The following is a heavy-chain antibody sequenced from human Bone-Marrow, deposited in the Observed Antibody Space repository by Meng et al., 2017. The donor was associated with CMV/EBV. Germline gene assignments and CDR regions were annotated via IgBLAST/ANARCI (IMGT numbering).Heavy chain of an antibody. D-gene: IGHD6-13*01. CDR2: FDPEDGET. V-gene: IGHV1-24*01. Sequence: ASVKVSCKVSGYTLTELSMHWVRQAPGKGLEWMGGFDPEDGETIYAQKFQGRVTMTEDTSTDTAYMELSSLRSEDTAVYYCARETKGGVSSRREEYSSSWYPRGWFDPWGQGTLVTVSS. J-gene: IGHJ5*02. CDR3: ARETKGGVSSRREEYSSSWYPRGWFDP. CDR1: GYTLTELS.